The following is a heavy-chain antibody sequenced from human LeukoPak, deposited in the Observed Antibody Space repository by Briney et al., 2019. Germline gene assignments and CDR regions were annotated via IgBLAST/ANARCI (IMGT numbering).Heavy chain of an antibody. CDR2: MYYSGNT. V-gene: IGHV4-30-4*01. CDR1: GGSIRSDDSY. CDR3: ARDRWMKAGSIWLYYGMDV. Sequence: SQTLSLTCSVSGGSIRSDDSYWTWIRQSPGKGLEWIGYMYYSGNTYYNPTLKSRVTISEDRSKSQISLRLASLTAADTAVYYCARDRWMKAGSIWLYYGMDVWGQGITVTVSS. D-gene: IGHD6-13*01. J-gene: IGHJ6*02.